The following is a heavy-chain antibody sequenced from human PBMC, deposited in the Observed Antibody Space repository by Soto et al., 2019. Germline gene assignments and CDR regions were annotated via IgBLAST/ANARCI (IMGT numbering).Heavy chain of an antibody. CDR2: ISWNSGSI. V-gene: IGHV3-9*01. CDR3: AEDLSGAARDPYGMDV. Sequence: EVQLVESGGGLVQPGRSLRLSCAASGFTCDDYAMHWVLQAPGKGLEWVSGISWNSGSIGYADAVKGRFAISRDNAKNALYLQMNSLRAEDTALYYCAEDLSGAARDPYGMDVWGQGTTVIVSS. D-gene: IGHD6-6*01. J-gene: IGHJ6*02. CDR1: GFTCDDYA.